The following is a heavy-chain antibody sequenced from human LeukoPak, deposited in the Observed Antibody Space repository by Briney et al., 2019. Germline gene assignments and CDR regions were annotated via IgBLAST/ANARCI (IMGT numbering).Heavy chain of an antibody. D-gene: IGHD5-24*01. Sequence: PGGPLRLSCAASGFTFSSYWMSWVRQAPGKGLEWVANIKQDGSEKYYVDPVKGRFTISRDNAKNSLYLQMNSLRAEDTAVYYCAKEAATIGGGFDYWGQGTLVTVSS. V-gene: IGHV3-7*03. CDR2: IKQDGSEK. CDR3: AKEAATIGGGFDY. CDR1: GFTFSSYW. J-gene: IGHJ4*02.